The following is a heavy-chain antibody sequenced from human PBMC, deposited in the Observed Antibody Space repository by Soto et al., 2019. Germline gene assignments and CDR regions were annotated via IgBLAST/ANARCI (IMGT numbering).Heavy chain of an antibody. CDR1: GYNFTNDW. D-gene: IGHD2-8*02. CDR2: IDPYDSST. CDR3: ARLVDTSLLS. V-gene: IGHV5-10-1*03. Sequence: EVQLVPSGAGVKKPGESLRISCQGSGYNFTNDWISWVRQMPGKGLEWVGRIDPYDSSTDYSPSFQGHVTMSVDKSIDTAYLHWSSLKASDTAMFYCARLVDTSLLSWGQGTMVTVSS. J-gene: IGHJ3*01.